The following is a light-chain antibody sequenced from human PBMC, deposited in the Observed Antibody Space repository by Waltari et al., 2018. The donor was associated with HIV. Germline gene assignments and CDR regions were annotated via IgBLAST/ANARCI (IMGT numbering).Light chain of an antibody. CDR3: QQYALSPFT. V-gene: IGKV3-20*01. Sequence: EIVLPQSPGPQSFSPGSSASLSCRASQTVTSNSIAWYQVRPGQAPRVVIYDASYRAADIPDRFTGSGSGTNFTLTITRLEPEDFALYFCQQYALSPFTFGQGTSLEV. CDR1: QTVTSNS. J-gene: IGKJ2*01. CDR2: DAS.